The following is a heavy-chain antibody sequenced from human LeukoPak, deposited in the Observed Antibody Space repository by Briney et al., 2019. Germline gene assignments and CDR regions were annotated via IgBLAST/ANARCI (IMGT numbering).Heavy chain of an antibody. CDR3: ARTMGGSYNSPFDY. CDR2: ISGSGGST. Sequence: GGSLRLSCAASGFTFSSYAMSWVRQAPGKGLEWVSAISGSGGSTYYADSVKGRFTISRDNSKNTLYLQMNSLRAEDTAVYYCARTMGGSYNSPFDYWGQGALVTVSS. CDR1: GFTFSSYA. V-gene: IGHV3-23*01. D-gene: IGHD1-26*01. J-gene: IGHJ4*02.